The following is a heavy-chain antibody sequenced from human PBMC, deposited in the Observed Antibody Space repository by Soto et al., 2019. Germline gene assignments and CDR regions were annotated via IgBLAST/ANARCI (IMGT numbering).Heavy chain of an antibody. Sequence: PGGSLRLSCAASGFTFSAYSMNWVRQAPGKGLEWLSYISGNNANIDYADSVKGRFTISRDNAKNSLYLQMNSLRAEDTALYYCAKDMSIAAAAFGMDVWGKGTTVTV. CDR3: AKDMSIAAAAFGMDV. CDR2: ISGNNANI. J-gene: IGHJ6*04. D-gene: IGHD6-13*01. CDR1: GFTFSAYS. V-gene: IGHV3-48*04.